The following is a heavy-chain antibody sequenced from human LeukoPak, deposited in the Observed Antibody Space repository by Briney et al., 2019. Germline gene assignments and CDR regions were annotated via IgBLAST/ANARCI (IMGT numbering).Heavy chain of an antibody. D-gene: IGHD4-17*01. J-gene: IGHJ6*03. Sequence: GGSLRLSCAASGFTFGDYYMSWIRQAPGKGLEWVSGINWNGGSTGYADSVKGRFTISRDNAKNSLYLQMNSLRAEDTALYYCAREGRDYDYGDYVNHYYYMDVWGKGTTVTVSS. CDR2: INWNGGST. CDR1: GFTFGDYY. V-gene: IGHV3-20*04. CDR3: AREGRDYDYGDYVNHYYYMDV.